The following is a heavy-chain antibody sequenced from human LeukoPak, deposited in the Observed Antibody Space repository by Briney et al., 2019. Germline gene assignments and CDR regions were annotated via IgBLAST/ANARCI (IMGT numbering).Heavy chain of an antibody. CDR1: GFTFSSYG. V-gene: IGHV3-21*01. Sequence: GGSLRLSCAASGFTFSSYGMNWVRQAAGKGLEWVSSISSSSSYIYYADSVKGRFTISRDNAKNSLYLQMNSLRAEDTAVYYCARDTPSRITMVRGVIMDAFDIWGQGTMVTVSS. CDR2: ISSSSSYI. J-gene: IGHJ3*02. CDR3: ARDTPSRITMVRGVIMDAFDI. D-gene: IGHD3-10*01.